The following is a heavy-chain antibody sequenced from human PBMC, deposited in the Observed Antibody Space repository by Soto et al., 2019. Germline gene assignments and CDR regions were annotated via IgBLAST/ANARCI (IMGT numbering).Heavy chain of an antibody. D-gene: IGHD5-12*01. J-gene: IGHJ4*02. V-gene: IGHV4-59*08. CDR3: ARRIVATETFDD. Sequence: SETLSLTCTVSGGSMISYYWSWIRQPPGRGLEWIGFNPSLNSRVTISVDTSKNQFSLTVTSVTAADTAAYYCARRIVATETFDDWGQGTLVTVSS. CDR1: GGSMISYY.